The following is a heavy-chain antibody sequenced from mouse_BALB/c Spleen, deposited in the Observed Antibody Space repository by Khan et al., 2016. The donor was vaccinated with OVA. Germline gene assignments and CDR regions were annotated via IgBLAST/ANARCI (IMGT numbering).Heavy chain of an antibody. V-gene: IGHV1S81*02. Sequence: QVQLQQPGAELVKPGASVKISCKASGYTFTSYYMYWVKQRPGQGLEWIGGLNPSNGGAHFNEKFKNKATLTVDKSSSTAYMQLSSLTSEDSAVYYCARSGYGNPLAYGGQGTLVTVSA. CDR2: LNPSNGGA. CDR3: ARSGYGNPLAY. J-gene: IGHJ3*01. D-gene: IGHD2-1*01. CDR1: GYTFTSYY.